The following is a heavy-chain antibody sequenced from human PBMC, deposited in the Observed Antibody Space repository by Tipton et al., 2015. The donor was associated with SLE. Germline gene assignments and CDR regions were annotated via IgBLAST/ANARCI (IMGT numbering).Heavy chain of an antibody. Sequence: TLSLTCNVSGDSISSSSHFWVWVRQPPGKGLEWIGYIYYSGRTNYNPSLKSRVTISVDTSKNQFSLKLSSVTAADTALYYCARTGGTNSHWFDSWGQGTLVTVSS. CDR2: IYYSGRT. CDR3: ARTGGTNSHWFDS. V-gene: IGHV4-61*05. D-gene: IGHD2-8*01. CDR1: GDSISSSSHF. J-gene: IGHJ5*01.